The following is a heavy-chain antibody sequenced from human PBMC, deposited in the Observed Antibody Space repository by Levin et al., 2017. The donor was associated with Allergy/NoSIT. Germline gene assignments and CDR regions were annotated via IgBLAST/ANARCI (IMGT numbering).Heavy chain of an antibody. CDR1: GYSLTSYD. V-gene: IGHV1-8*01. CDR2: MNPSSANK. CDR3: ARGRGGTLLGIIISADWYFDL. Sequence: GASVKVSCQASGYSLTSYDINWLRQAPGQGLEWMGWMNPSSANKGYAQQFEGRITLTRDTSTSTAYMELSGLRSDDTAVYYCARGRGGTLLGIIISADWYFDLWGRGSLVTVSS. D-gene: IGHD3-10*01. J-gene: IGHJ2*01.